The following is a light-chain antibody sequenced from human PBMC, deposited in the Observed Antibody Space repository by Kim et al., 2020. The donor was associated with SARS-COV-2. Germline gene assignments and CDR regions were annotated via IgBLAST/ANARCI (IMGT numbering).Light chain of an antibody. CDR2: DVS. V-gene: IGKV3-20*01. CDR3: QQYATSPPYT. Sequence: SPGERATLSGRASQTVSSGKLAWYQQRPGQAPRLLVHDVSNRATGIPDRFSGSGSGTDFSLTISRVEPEDFAVYFCQQYATSPPYTFGQGTKLEI. CDR1: QTVSSGK. J-gene: IGKJ2*01.